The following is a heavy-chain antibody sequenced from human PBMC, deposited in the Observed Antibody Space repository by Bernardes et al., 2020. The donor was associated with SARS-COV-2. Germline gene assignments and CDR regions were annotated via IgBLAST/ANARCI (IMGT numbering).Heavy chain of an antibody. J-gene: IGHJ4*02. CDR3: VSGGRTSPLDF. D-gene: IGHD3-16*01. CDR1: GFDISKYA. Sequence: GGSLRISCVGSGFDISKYAVHWVRQAPGKGLEHVSGISSTGGSTFYADSVKGRFTISRDNSKSTLFLQMGSLRPEDMAIYYCVSGGRTSPLDFWGLGTLVTVSS. CDR2: ISSTGGST. V-gene: IGHV3-64*02.